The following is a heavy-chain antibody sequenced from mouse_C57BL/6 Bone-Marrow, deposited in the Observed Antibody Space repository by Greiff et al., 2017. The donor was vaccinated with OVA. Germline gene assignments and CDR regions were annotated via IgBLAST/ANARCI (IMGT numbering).Heavy chain of an antibody. J-gene: IGHJ4*01. CDR1: GYTFTDYE. Sequence: QVQLQQSGAELVRPGASVTLSCKASGYTFTDYEMHWVKQTPVHGLEWIGAIDPETGGTAYNQKFKGKAILTADTSSSTAYMELRSLTSEDSAVYDCTKDWDGGYAMDYWGQGTSVTVSS. D-gene: IGHD4-1*01. V-gene: IGHV1-15*01. CDR2: IDPETGGT. CDR3: TKDWDGGYAMDY.